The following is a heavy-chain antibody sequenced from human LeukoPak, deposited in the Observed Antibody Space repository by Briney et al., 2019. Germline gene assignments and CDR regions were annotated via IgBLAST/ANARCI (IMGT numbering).Heavy chain of an antibody. CDR1: LYTFTTYG. CDR2: ISAYNGNT. D-gene: IGHD2-2*01. Sequence: ASVNVSCKASLYTFTTYGISWVRQAPGQGLEWMGWISAYNGNTNYAQKLQGRVTMTTDTSTSTAYMELRSLRSDDTAVYYCARAGHIVVVLTSYYMDVWGKGTTVTVSS. CDR3: ARAGHIVVVLTSYYMDV. V-gene: IGHV1-18*01. J-gene: IGHJ6*03.